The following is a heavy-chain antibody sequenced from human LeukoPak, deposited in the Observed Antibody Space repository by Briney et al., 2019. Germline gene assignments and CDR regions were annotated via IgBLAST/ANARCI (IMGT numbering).Heavy chain of an antibody. J-gene: IGHJ3*02. Sequence: PSETLSLTCVVSGGSISSDDYYWSWIRQPPGKGLEWIGYIYYSGGTYYNPSLKSRLNISVDTSKNQFSLKVSFVTAADTAVYYCARAGYSYGYRFGAFDIWGQGTMVTVSS. D-gene: IGHD5-18*01. V-gene: IGHV4-30-4*01. CDR3: ARAGYSYGYRFGAFDI. CDR1: GGSISSDDYY. CDR2: IYYSGGT.